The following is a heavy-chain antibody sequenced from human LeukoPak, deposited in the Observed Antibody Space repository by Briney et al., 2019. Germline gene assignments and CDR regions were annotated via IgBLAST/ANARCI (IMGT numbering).Heavy chain of an antibody. Sequence: SETLSLTCTVSGGSISSYYWSWIRQPPGKGLEWIGYIYYSGSTYYNPSLKSRVTISVDTSKNQLSLKLRSVTAADTAVYYCASSKYCNSTTCIDYWGQGTLVTVSS. J-gene: IGHJ4*02. CDR2: IYYSGST. D-gene: IGHD2-2*01. CDR3: ASSKYCNSTTCIDY. CDR1: GGSISSYY. V-gene: IGHV4-59*03.